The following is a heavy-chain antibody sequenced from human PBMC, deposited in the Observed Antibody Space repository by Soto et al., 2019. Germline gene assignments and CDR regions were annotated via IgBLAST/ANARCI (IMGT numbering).Heavy chain of an antibody. Sequence: TSETLSLTCTVSGGSISSGDYYWSWIRQPPGKGLEWIGYIYYSGSTYYNPSLKSRVTISVDTSKNQFSLKLSSVIAADTAVYYCARTGVAAIYFDYWGQGTLVTVSS. V-gene: IGHV4-30-4*01. CDR2: IYYSGST. D-gene: IGHD3-10*01. CDR3: ARTGVAAIYFDY. CDR1: GGSISSGDYY. J-gene: IGHJ4*02.